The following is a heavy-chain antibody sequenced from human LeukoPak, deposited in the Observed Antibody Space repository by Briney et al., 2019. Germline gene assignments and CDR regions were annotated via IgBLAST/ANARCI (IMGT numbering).Heavy chain of an antibody. V-gene: IGHV3-23*01. Sequence: GGSLRLSCAASGFTFSSYAMSWVRQAPGKGLEWVSAISGSGGSTYYADSVKGRFTISRDNSKNTLYLQMNSLRAEDTAVYYCAKILSWRTDYYGMDVWGQGTTVTVSS. CDR2: ISGSGGST. J-gene: IGHJ6*02. CDR1: GFTFSSYA. CDR3: AKILSWRTDYYGMDV. D-gene: IGHD2-8*02.